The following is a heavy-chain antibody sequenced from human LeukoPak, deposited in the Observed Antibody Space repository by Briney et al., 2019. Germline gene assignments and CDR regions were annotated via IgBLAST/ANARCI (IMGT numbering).Heavy chain of an antibody. J-gene: IGHJ4*02. CDR2: ISYDGSNK. Sequence: GGSLRLSCAASGFTFSSYAMHWVRQAPGKGLEWVAVISYDGSNKYYADSVKGRFTISRDNSKNTLYPQMNSLRAEDTAVYYCARAVRGDEGYFDYWGQGTLVTVSS. CDR1: GFTFSSYA. D-gene: IGHD3-10*01. CDR3: ARAVRGDEGYFDY. V-gene: IGHV3-30*04.